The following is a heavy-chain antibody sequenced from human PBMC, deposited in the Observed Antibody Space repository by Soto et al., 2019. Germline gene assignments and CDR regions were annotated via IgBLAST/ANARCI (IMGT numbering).Heavy chain of an antibody. J-gene: IGHJ5*02. CDR2: ITGSGDNS. V-gene: IGHV3-23*01. CDR3: GMGLVQWCSPSGSCYPLDL. D-gene: IGHD5-12*01. Sequence: GGSLILSCAATGFHLGNYPMTWVRHAPGKGLEGISAITGSGDNSIYAGSVRGRFTMSRDNSKNIVYLQMNSLRVGDTVRYYCGMGLVQWCSPSGSCYPLDLWGQGVPVPVSS. CDR1: GFHLGNYP.